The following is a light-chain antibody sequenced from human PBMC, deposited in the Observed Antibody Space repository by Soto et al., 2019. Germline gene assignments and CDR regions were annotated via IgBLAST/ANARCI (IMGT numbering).Light chain of an antibody. J-gene: IGKJ1*01. V-gene: IGKV1-5*01. CDR1: QSISSW. CDR2: DAS. CDR3: QQYKSKGT. Sequence: DIQMTQSPSTLSASVGDRVTITCRASQSISSWLAWYQQKPGKAPKLLIYDASSLESGVPSRFSGSGSGTEFTLTISSLQPDDFATYYCQQYKSKGTFGQGTKVEIK.